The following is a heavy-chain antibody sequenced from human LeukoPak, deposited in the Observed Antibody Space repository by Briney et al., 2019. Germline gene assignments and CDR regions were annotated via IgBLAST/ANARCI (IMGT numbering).Heavy chain of an antibody. CDR3: ARDFRDNWFDP. CDR1: GYTFTSYG. V-gene: IGHV1-18*04. Sequence: ASVTVSCKASGYTFTSYGISWVRQAPGQGLEWMGWISAYNGNTNYAQKLQGRVTMTTDTSTSTAYMELRSLRSGDTAVYYCARDFRDNWFDPWGQGTLVTVSS. J-gene: IGHJ5*02. CDR2: ISAYNGNT.